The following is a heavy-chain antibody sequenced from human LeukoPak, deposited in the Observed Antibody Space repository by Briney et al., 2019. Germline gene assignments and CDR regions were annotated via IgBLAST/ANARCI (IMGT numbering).Heavy chain of an antibody. CDR1: GGSFGGYY. CDR3: ARDYCSGGSCYSAFDY. J-gene: IGHJ4*02. CDR2: INHSGST. V-gene: IGHV4-34*01. Sequence: SETLSLTCAVYGGSFGGYYWSWLRQPPGKGLEWIGEINHSGSTNYNPSLKSRVTISVDTSKNQFSLKLSSVTAADTAVYYCARDYCSGGSCYSAFDYWGQGTLVTVSS. D-gene: IGHD2-15*01.